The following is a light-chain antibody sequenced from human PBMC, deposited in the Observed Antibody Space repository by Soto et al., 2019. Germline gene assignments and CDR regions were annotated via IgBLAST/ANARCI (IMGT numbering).Light chain of an antibody. V-gene: IGKV1-12*01. Sequence: DIQMTQSPSSVSASVGDRVTITCRASRNIKTSLDWYQQRPGKGPELLIYDASTLQSGVPSRISGSGSGTEFTLTISRVQPEDFATFFCQQINSFPPTFGGGTKVTI. CDR1: RNIKTS. CDR2: DAS. CDR3: QQINSFPPT. J-gene: IGKJ4*01.